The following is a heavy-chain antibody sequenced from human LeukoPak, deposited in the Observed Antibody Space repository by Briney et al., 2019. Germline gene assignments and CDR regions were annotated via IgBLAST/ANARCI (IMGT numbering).Heavy chain of an antibody. Sequence: GGSLRLSCAVSGFTSGFTFSDYEMNWVRQAPGKGLEWVSYISSSGSTKYYADSVKGRFTISRDNAKNSLYLQMNSLRAEDTALYYCANGRAVAGPFDYWGQGIMVTVSS. CDR3: ANGRAVAGPFDY. CDR2: ISSSGSTK. V-gene: IGHV3-48*03. CDR1: GFTSGFTFSDYE. J-gene: IGHJ4*02. D-gene: IGHD6-19*01.